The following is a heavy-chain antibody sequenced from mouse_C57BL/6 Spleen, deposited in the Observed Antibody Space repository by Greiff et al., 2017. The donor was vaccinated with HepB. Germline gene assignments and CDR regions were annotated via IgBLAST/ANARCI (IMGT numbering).Heavy chain of an antibody. V-gene: IGHV1-55*01. CDR3: ARRGFWSYGSSYFDY. CDR1: GYTFTSYW. Sequence: QVQLQQPGAELVKPGASVKMSCKASGYTFTSYWITWVKQRPGPGLEWIGDIYPGSGSTNYNEKFKSKATLTVDTSSSTAYMQLSSLTSEGSAFYYCARRGFWSYGSSYFDYWGQGTTLTVSS. J-gene: IGHJ2*01. D-gene: IGHD1-1*01. CDR2: IYPGSGST.